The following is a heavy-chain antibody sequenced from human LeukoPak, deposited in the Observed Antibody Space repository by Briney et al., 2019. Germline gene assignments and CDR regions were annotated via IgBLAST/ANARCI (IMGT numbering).Heavy chain of an antibody. J-gene: IGHJ4*02. D-gene: IGHD5-18*01. CDR1: GFTFGSYW. Sequence: GGSLRLSCAASGFTFGSYWMSWVRQAPGKGLEWVSNIKQDGSEKYYVDSVKGRFTISRDNAKNSLYLQMNSLRAEDTAVYYCAREEGYSYGQTGYFDYWGQGTLVTVYS. V-gene: IGHV3-7*03. CDR3: AREEGYSYGQTGYFDY. CDR2: IKQDGSEK.